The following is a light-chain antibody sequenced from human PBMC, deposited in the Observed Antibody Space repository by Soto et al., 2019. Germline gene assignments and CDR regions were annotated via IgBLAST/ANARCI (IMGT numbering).Light chain of an antibody. V-gene: IGKV3-20*01. Sequence: EIVLTQSPGTLSLSPGERATLSCRASQRVSSSYLAWYQQKPGQAPRLLIYGASSRSTGIPDRFSGSGSGTDFTLTISRLEPEAFAVYYCQQYGSSPRKTFGQGTKLEIK. CDR3: QQYGSSPRKT. CDR2: GAS. CDR1: QRVSSSY. J-gene: IGKJ2*01.